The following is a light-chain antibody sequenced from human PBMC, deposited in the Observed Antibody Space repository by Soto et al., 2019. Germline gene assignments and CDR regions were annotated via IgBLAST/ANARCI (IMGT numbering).Light chain of an antibody. Sequence: QSALTQPASVSGSPGQSITISCTGTSSDVGSYNLVSWYQQHPGKAPKLMIYEGSKRPSGVSNRFSGSKSGNTASLTISGLQAEDEADYYCCSYAGSSTNGVFGGGTNLTVL. CDR1: SSDVGSYNL. CDR2: EGS. CDR3: CSYAGSSTNGV. V-gene: IGLV2-23*01. J-gene: IGLJ3*02.